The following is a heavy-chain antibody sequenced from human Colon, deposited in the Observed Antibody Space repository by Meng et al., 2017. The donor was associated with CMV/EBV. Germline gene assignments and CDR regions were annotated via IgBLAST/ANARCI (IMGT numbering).Heavy chain of an antibody. CDR3: ARFFNLFGSMFDY. V-gene: IGHV1-2*02. CDR2: INPNSGGS. J-gene: IGHJ4*02. CDR1: GYTFTDDQ. Sequence: ASVKVSCKASGYTFTDDQIHWVRQAPGQGLEWMGRINPNSGGSNYAQKFQGRVTMTRDTSITTAYMELSGPRSDDTAVYYCARFFNLFGSMFDYWGQGTLVTVSS. D-gene: IGHD3-10*01.